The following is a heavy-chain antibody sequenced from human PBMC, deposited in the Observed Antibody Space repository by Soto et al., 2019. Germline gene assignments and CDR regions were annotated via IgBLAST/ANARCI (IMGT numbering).Heavy chain of an antibody. CDR1: GFTITDYY. D-gene: IGHD3-10*01. Sequence: GGSLRLSCGASGFTITDYYMSWIRQAPGKGLEWVSHISSVGTTTYYADSVKGRFSISMDNAKNSLYLKMNSLRAEDTAVYYCARDQEGSGSHWLGYNYYAMDVWGQGATVTVSS. J-gene: IGHJ6*02. CDR2: ISSVGTTT. CDR3: ARDQEGSGSHWLGYNYYAMDV. V-gene: IGHV3-11*01.